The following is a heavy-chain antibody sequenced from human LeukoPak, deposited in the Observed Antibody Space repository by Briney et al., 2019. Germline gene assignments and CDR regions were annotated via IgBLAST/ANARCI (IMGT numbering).Heavy chain of an antibody. J-gene: IGHJ3*02. CDR3: ATDRIVVVIGIKNDAFDI. V-gene: IGHV3-48*01. Sequence: GSLRLSCTASGFTFNTYSMNWVRQAPGKGLQWVSYISRDSTTIYYADSLKGRFTISRDNAKNSLFLQLNSLRVEDTAVYYCATDRIVVVIGIKNDAFDIWGQGTMVTVSS. CDR2: ISRDSTTI. D-gene: IGHD2-21*01. CDR1: GFTFNTYS.